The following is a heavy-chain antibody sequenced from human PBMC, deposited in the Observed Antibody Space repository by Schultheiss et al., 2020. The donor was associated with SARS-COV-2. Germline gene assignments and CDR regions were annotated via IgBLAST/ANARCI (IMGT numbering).Heavy chain of an antibody. Sequence: GGSLRLSCLTSGFIFRNYAIHWVRQAPGKELEYVSTSHGGEGNSPDYADSVKGRFTVSRDNSKNIVYLQMNSLRDDDTAIYYCARRIGGTKDYWGQGTLVTVSS. D-gene: IGHD1-14*01. J-gene: IGHJ4*02. CDR3: ARRIGGTKDY. V-gene: IGHV3-64*04. CDR1: GFIFRNYA. CDR2: SHGGEGNSP.